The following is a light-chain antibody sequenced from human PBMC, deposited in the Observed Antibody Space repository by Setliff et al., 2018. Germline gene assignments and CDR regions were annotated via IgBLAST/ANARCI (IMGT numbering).Light chain of an antibody. Sequence: QSALTQPRSVSGSPGQSVTISCTGTSSDVGGYNYVSWYQQHPGKAPKLMIYDVSKRPSGVPDRFSGSKSGNTASLTISGLQAEDEADYYCSSYAGSNNYVFGTGTKGTVL. CDR1: SSDVGGYNY. J-gene: IGLJ1*01. V-gene: IGLV2-11*01. CDR2: DVS. CDR3: SSYAGSNNYV.